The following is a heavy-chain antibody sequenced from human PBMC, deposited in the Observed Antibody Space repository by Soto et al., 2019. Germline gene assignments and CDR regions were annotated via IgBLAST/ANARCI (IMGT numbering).Heavy chain of an antibody. CDR3: ARLLYYNSSGYPVDY. J-gene: IGHJ4*02. CDR1: GGTFSSY. Sequence: ASVKVSCKASGGTFSSYISWVRQAPGQGLEWMGRIIPILGIANYAQKFQGRVTITADKSTSTAYMELSSLRSEDTAVYYCARLLYYNSSGYPVDYGGRETLVTVPS. CDR2: IIPILGIA. D-gene: IGHD3-22*01. V-gene: IGHV1-69*02.